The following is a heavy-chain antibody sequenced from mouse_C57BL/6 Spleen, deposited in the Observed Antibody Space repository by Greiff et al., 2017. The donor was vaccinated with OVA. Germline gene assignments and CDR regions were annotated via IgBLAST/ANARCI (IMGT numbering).Heavy chain of an antibody. CDR2: ISDGGSYT. V-gene: IGHV5-4*01. J-gene: IGHJ2*01. Sequence: EVHLVESGGGLVKPGGSLKLSCAASGFTFSRYAMSWVRQTPEKRLEWVATISDGGSYTYYPDNVKGRFTITRDNAKNNLYLQMRHLKSEDTAMYYCARDGVRGNSLFDYWGQGTTLTVSS. D-gene: IGHD2-1*01. CDR3: ARDGVRGNSLFDY. CDR1: GFTFSRYA.